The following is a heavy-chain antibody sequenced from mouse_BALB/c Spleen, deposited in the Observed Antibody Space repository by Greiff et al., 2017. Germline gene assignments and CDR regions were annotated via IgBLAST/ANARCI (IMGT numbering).Heavy chain of an antibody. J-gene: IGHJ4*01. V-gene: IGHV1-54*01. CDR2: INPGSGGT. D-gene: IGHD1-3*01. CDR3: ARQKLKYYYAMDY. Sequence: VQLQQSGAELVRPGTSVTVSCKASGYAFTNYFIEWVKQRPGQGLEWIGVINPGSGGTNYNEKFKGKATLTADKSSSTGYMQLRSLTSDDSAVYICARQKLKYYYAMDYWGEGTSVTVSS. CDR1: GYAFTNYF.